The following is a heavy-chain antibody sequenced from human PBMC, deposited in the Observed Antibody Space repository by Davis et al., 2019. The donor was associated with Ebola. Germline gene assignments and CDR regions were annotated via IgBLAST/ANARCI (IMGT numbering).Heavy chain of an antibody. D-gene: IGHD5-18*01. CDR2: INHSGST. CDR1: GGSFSGYY. V-gene: IGHV4-34*01. Sequence: MPSETLSLTCAVYGGSFSGYYWSWIRQPPGKGLEWIWEINHSGSTNYNPSLKSRVTISVDTSKNQFSLKLSSVTAADTAVYYCARGRRYSYGPPRYWGQGTLVTVSS. J-gene: IGHJ4*02. CDR3: ARGRRYSYGPPRY.